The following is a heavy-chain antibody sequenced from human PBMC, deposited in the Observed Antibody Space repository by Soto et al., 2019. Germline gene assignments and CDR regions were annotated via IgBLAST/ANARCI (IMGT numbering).Heavy chain of an antibody. V-gene: IGHV4-39*01. D-gene: IGHD2-2*01. Sequence: SETLSLTCTVSGGSISSSTYYWGWIRQPPGKGLEWIGSIYYSGSTYYNPSLKSRVTISVDTSKSQFSLKLTSVTAADTAVYYCARLCSSTSCNYDYWGQGALVTVSS. CDR2: IYYSGST. J-gene: IGHJ4*02. CDR1: GGSISSSTYY. CDR3: ARLCSSTSCNYDY.